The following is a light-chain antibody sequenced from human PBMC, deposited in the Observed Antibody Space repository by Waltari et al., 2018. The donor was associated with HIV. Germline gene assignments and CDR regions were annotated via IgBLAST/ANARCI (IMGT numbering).Light chain of an antibody. V-gene: IGKV1-39*01. Sequence: IQLTQSPFSLSASIGDKVSITCRASQSLSDFLHWYQQKPGKPPKLLIHGGSTLESGVPSRFSGSGSDTDYTLTISSLQPDVFATYYCLQSRSIPLTFGPGTKV. CDR1: QSLSDF. J-gene: IGKJ3*01. CDR2: GGS. CDR3: LQSRSIPLT.